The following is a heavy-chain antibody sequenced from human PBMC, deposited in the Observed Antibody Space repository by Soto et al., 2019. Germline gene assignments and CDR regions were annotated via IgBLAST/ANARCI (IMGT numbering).Heavy chain of an antibody. V-gene: IGHV4-39*01. D-gene: IGHD2-2*01. J-gene: IGHJ6*03. CDR2: IYHSGAT. CDR1: GGSIRSEKYF. Sequence: DAVYLNSVDLGGSIRSEKYFWGWVRQPPGKGLEWIGSIYHSGATFYAPYLRSRVPLSVDTTNNQFSLRLSSVTAADTAVYFCARQQYCGSSTCYDSLYYQYMDVWGKGTMVTVSS. CDR3: ARQQYCGSSTCYDSLYYQYMDV.